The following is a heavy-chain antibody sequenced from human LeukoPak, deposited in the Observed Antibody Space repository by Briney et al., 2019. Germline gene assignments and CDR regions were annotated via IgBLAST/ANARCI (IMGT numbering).Heavy chain of an antibody. CDR2: ISYDGTNK. CDR1: AFTFSSYF. J-gene: IGHJ4*02. Sequence: GGSLRLSCAASAFTFSSYFMHWVRQAPGKGLEWVAVISYDGTNKYYADSVKGRFTISRDNSKNTLYLQMNSLRAEDTAVYYCAKDGGIAAAGTLPFDYWGQGTLVTVSS. CDR3: AKDGGIAAAGTLPFDY. D-gene: IGHD6-13*01. V-gene: IGHV3-30*04.